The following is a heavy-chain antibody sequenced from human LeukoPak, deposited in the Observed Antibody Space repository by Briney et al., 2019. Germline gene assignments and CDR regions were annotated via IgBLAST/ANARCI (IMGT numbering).Heavy chain of an antibody. V-gene: IGHV1-69*04. J-gene: IGHJ6*03. CDR3: ARDKGPGHRRGRYYYYMDV. CDR1: GGIFTSVG. CDR2: IIPLIDIA. Sequence: SVKVSCKAPGGIFTSVGISWVQQAPGQGPEWMGRIIPLIDIANYAQNFQGRVTITADESTSTAYMELTSLRSEDTAVYYCARDKGPGHRRGRYYYYMDVWGRGTTVTVSS.